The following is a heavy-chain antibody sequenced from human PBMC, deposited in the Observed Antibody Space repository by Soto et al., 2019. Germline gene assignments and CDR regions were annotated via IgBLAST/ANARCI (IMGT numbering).Heavy chain of an antibody. J-gene: IGHJ4*02. CDR1: GFTFSSYG. CDR3: ARSPDYIAVAANFAY. CDR2: IWYDGSNK. Sequence: QVQLVESGGGVVQPGRSLRLSCAASGFTFSSYGMHWVRQAPGKGLEWVAVIWYDGSNKYYADSVKGRFTISRDNSKNTLYLQMNSLRAEDTAVYYCARSPDYIAVAANFAYWGQGTLVTVSS. D-gene: IGHD6-19*01. V-gene: IGHV3-33*01.